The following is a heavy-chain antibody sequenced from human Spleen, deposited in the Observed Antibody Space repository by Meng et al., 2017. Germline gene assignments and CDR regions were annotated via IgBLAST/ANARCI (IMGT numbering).Heavy chain of an antibody. D-gene: IGHD3-10*01. CDR1: GFTFSRFP. V-gene: IGHV3-30*01. Sequence: GESLKISCAASGFTFSRFPIHWVRQAPGKGLDWVALISYDGSNKFYADSVKGRFTLYTDNSKNTLYLQLNSLRPEDTALYYCVTGGHYYGTWGQGTVVTVSS. CDR3: VTGGHYYGT. CDR2: ISYDGSNK. J-gene: IGHJ3*01.